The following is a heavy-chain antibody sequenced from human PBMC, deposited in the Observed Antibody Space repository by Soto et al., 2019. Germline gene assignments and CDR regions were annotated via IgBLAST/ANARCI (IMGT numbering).Heavy chain of an antibody. Sequence: GGSLRLSCAASGFTFSSYDMHWVRQATGKGLEWVSAIGTAGDTYYPGSVKGRFTISRENAKNSSYLQMNSLRAGDTAVYYCARSTNDSSGYQFFDYWGQGTLVTVSS. CDR3: ARSTNDSSGYQFFDY. CDR2: IGTAGDT. D-gene: IGHD3-22*01. CDR1: GFTFSSYD. J-gene: IGHJ4*02. V-gene: IGHV3-13*04.